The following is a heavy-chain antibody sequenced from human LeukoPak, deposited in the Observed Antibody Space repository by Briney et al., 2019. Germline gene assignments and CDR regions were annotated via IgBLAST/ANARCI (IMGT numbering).Heavy chain of an antibody. D-gene: IGHD4-11*01. CDR1: GYTFTSYG. V-gene: IGHV1-69*13. Sequence: ASVKVSCKASGYTFTSYGISWVRQAPGQGLEWMGGIIPIFGTANYAQKFQGRVTITADESTSTAYMELSSLRSEDTAVYYCARSSTTVTTPYYFDYWGQGTLVTVSS. CDR2: IIPIFGTA. CDR3: ARSSTTVTTPYYFDY. J-gene: IGHJ4*02.